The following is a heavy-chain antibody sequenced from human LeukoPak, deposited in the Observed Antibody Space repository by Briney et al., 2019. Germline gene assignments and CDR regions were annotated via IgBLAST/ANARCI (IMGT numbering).Heavy chain of an antibody. D-gene: IGHD3-22*01. CDR2: IYTSGST. CDR1: GGSFSGYY. CDR3: ARVSSGYSYFDY. V-gene: IGHV4-59*10. J-gene: IGHJ4*02. Sequence: SETLSLTCAVYGGSFSGYYWSWIRQPAGKGLEWIGRIYTSGSTNYNPSLKSRVTISVDTSKNQFSLKLSSVTAADTAVYYCARVSSGYSYFDYWGQGTLVTVSS.